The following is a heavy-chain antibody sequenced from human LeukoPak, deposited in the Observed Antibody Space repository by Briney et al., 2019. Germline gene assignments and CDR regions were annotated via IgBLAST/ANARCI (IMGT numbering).Heavy chain of an antibody. J-gene: IGHJ5*02. CDR1: GYTFTSYD. CDR2: MNPNSGNT. D-gene: IGHD2-15*01. CDR3: ARVRGYCSGGSCYHNWFDP. V-gene: IGHV1-8*01. Sequence: GASVKVSCKASGYTFTSYDINWVRQATGQGLEWMGWMNPNSGNTGYAQKFQGRVTMTRNTSISTAYMELSSLRSEDTAVYYCARVRGYCSGGSCYHNWFDPWGQGTLVTVSS.